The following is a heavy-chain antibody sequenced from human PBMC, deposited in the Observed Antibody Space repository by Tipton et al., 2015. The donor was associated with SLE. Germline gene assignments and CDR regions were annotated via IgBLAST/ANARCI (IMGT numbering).Heavy chain of an antibody. V-gene: IGHV4-59*01. CDR1: GGSISSYY. CDR3: ARGGPGAFDI. Sequence: TLSLTCTVSGGSISSYYWSWIRQPPGKGLEWIGYIYYSGSTNYDPSLKSRVTISVDTSKNQFSLKLSSVTAADTAVYYCARGGPGAFDIWGQGTMVTVSS. CDR2: IYYSGST. J-gene: IGHJ3*02.